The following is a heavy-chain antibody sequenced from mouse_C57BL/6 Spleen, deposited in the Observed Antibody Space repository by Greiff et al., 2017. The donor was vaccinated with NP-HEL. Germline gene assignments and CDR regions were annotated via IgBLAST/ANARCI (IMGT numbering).Heavy chain of an antibody. Sequence: QVHVKQPGAELVKPGASVKMSCKASGYTFTSYWITWVKQRPGQGLEWIGDIYPGSGSTNYNEKFKSKATLTVDTSSSTAYMQLSSLTSEDSAVYYCARKGLTGAMDYWGQGTSVTVSS. CDR3: ARKGLTGAMDY. J-gene: IGHJ4*01. V-gene: IGHV1-55*01. D-gene: IGHD3-2*01. CDR1: GYTFTSYW. CDR2: IYPGSGST.